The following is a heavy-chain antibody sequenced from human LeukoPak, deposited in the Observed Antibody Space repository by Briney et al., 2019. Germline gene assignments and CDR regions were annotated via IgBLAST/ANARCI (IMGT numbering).Heavy chain of an antibody. Sequence: SETLSLTCAVYGGSFSGYYWSWIRQPPGKGLEWIGEINHSGSTNYNPSLKSRVTISVDTSKNQFSLKLSSVTAAGTAVYYCASVIIAARHFDYWGQGTLVTVSS. CDR3: ASVIIAARHFDY. CDR2: INHSGST. CDR1: GGSFSGYY. V-gene: IGHV4-34*01. J-gene: IGHJ4*02. D-gene: IGHD6-6*01.